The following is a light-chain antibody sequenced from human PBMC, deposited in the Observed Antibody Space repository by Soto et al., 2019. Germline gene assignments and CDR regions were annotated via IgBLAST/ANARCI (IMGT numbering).Light chain of an antibody. J-gene: IGLJ2*01. CDR1: SSNIGNNY. Sequence: QSVLTQPPSVSAAPGQKVTISCSGSSSNIGNNYVSWYQHLPGTAPKLLIYDNNKRPSGIPDRFSGSKSGTSATLGITGLQTGDEADYYCGTWDSGLIAVVFGGGTKLTVL. CDR3: GTWDSGLIAVV. V-gene: IGLV1-51*01. CDR2: DNN.